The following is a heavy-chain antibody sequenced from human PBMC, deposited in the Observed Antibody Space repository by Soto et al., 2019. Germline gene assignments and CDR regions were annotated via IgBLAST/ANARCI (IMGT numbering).Heavy chain of an antibody. V-gene: IGHV1-69*12. CDR3: ARGFGMATIWWSGAGYYYYGMDV. J-gene: IGHJ6*02. CDR1: GGTFSSYA. D-gene: IGHD3-16*01. Sequence: QVQLVQSGAEVKKPGSSVKVSCKASGGTFSSYAISWVRQAPGQGLEWMGGIIPIFGTANYAQKFQGRVKITADESTITAYVGVSSLRSEDTAVYYCARGFGMATIWWSGAGYYYYGMDVWGQGTTVTVSS. CDR2: IIPIFGTA.